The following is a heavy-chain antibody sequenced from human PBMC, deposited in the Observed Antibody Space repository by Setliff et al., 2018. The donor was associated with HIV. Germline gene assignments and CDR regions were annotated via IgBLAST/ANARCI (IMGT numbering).Heavy chain of an antibody. Sequence: SETLSLTCTVSGGSISTATFYWNWVRQPPGEGQEWIGEVYHTGSTNLNPSLKSRVAISIAKAKNQISLRLTPVTAADTAIYYRARQVGEGKWYLDSWGHGTLVTVSS. CDR2: VYHTGST. CDR1: GGSISTATFY. J-gene: IGHJ4*01. CDR3: ARQVGEGKWYLDS. V-gene: IGHV4-39*01. D-gene: IGHD1-26*01.